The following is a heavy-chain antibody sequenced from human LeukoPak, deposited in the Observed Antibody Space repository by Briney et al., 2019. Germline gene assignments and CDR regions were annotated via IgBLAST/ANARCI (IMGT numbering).Heavy chain of an antibody. CDR1: GGSISSYY. Sequence: SETLSLTCTVSGGSISSYYWSWIRQPPGKGLEWIGYIYTSGSTNYNPSLKSRVTISVDTSKNQFSLKLSSVTAADTAVYYCARGYTAMAVWTYYYYYYMDVWGKGTTVTVSS. J-gene: IGHJ6*03. V-gene: IGHV4-4*09. CDR3: ARGYTAMAVWTYYYYYYMDV. D-gene: IGHD5-18*01. CDR2: IYTSGST.